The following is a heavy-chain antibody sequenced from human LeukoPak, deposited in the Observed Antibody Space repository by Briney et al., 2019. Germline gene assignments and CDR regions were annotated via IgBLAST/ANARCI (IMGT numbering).Heavy chain of an antibody. D-gene: IGHD1-1*01. J-gene: IGHJ4*02. CDR2: ISYDGSNK. Sequence: PGRSLRLSCAASGSTFSSYAMHWVRQAPGKGLEWVAVISYDGSNKYYADSVKGRFTISRDNSKSTLYLQMNSLRAEDTAVYYCARGASTGTTYFDYWGQGTLVTVSS. CDR1: GSTFSSYA. CDR3: ARGASTGTTYFDY. V-gene: IGHV3-30-3*01.